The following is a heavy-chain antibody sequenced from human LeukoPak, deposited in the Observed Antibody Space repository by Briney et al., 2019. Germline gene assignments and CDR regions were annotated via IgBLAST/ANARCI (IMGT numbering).Heavy chain of an antibody. V-gene: IGHV1-3*01. J-gene: IGHJ5*02. CDR2: INAGNGNT. CDR3: ARERGYSYVLNWFDP. D-gene: IGHD5-18*01. Sequence: ASVKVSCKASGYTFTSYAMHWVRKAPGQRLEWMGWINAGNGNTKYSQKFQGRVTITRDTSASTAYMELSSLRSEDTAVYYCARERGYSYVLNWFDPWGQGTLVTVSS. CDR1: GYTFTSYA.